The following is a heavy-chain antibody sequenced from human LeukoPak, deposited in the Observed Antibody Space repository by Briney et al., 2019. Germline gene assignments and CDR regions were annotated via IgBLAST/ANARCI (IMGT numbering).Heavy chain of an antibody. V-gene: IGHV1-18*03. D-gene: IGHD3-22*01. CDR1: GYTFTSYG. J-gene: IGHJ5*02. CDR3: ARVLGHYYDSSGYYLNWFDP. Sequence: ASVKVSCKASGYTFTSYGISWVRQAPGQGLEWMGWISAYNGNTNYAQKLQGRVTMTTDTSTSTAYMELRSLRSDDMAVYYCARVLGHYYDSSGYYLNWFDPWGQGTLVTVSS. CDR2: ISAYNGNT.